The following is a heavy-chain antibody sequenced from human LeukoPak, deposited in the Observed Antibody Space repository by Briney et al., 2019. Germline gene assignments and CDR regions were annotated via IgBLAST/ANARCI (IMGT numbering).Heavy chain of an antibody. CDR1: GFTFSSYG. Sequence: GGSLRLSCAASGFTFSSYGMHRVRQAPGKGLEWVAVIWYDGSNKYYADSVKGRFTISRDNSKNTLYLQMNSLRAEDTAVYYCARDQWYYYGSGSLNYWGQGTLVTVSS. J-gene: IGHJ4*02. V-gene: IGHV3-33*01. CDR3: ARDQWYYYGSGSLNY. D-gene: IGHD3-10*01. CDR2: IWYDGSNK.